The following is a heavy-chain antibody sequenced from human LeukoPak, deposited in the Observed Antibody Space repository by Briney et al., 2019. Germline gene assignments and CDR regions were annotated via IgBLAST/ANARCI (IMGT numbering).Heavy chain of an antibody. J-gene: IGHJ4*02. D-gene: IGHD6-19*01. Sequence: PSETLSLTCVVYGGSFSDYYWSWIRQPPGKGLEWIGEINHSGSTNYNPSLKSRVTISVDTSKNQFSLRLSSVTAADTAVYYCARNGWYRVDNWGQGTLVTVSS. CDR3: ARNGWYRVDN. V-gene: IGHV4-34*01. CDR2: INHSGST. CDR1: GGSFSDYY.